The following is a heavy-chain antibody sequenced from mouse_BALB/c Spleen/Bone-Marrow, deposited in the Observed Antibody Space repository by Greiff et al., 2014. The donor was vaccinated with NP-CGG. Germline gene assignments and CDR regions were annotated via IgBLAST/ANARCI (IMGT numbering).Heavy chain of an antibody. CDR1: GFTFSDYY. CDR2: ISNGGGST. Sequence: VESGGGLVQPGGSLKLSCATSGFTFSDYYMYWVRQTPEKRLEWVAYISNGGGSTYYPDTVEGRFTISRDNAKNTLYLQMSRLKSEDTAMYYCARHNYDETWFAYWGQGTLVTVSA. J-gene: IGHJ3*01. D-gene: IGHD2-4*01. CDR3: ARHNYDETWFAY. V-gene: IGHV5-12*02.